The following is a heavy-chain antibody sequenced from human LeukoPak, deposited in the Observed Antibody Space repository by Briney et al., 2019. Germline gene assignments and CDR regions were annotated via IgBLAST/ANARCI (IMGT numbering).Heavy chain of an antibody. Sequence: ASVTVSCKASGGTFISYAISWVRQAPGQGLEWMEGIIPIFGTANYAQKFQGRVTITTDESTSTAYMELSSLRSEDTAVYYCARLEEVPDWGQGTLVTVSS. V-gene: IGHV1-69*05. D-gene: IGHD1-1*01. J-gene: IGHJ4*02. CDR3: ARLEEVPD. CDR1: GGTFISYA. CDR2: IIPIFGTA.